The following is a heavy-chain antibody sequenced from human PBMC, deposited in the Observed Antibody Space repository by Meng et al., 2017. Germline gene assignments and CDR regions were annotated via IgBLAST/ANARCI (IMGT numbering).Heavy chain of an antibody. J-gene: IGHJ6*02. CDR2: ISASGGTT. CDR3: AKETDWTSQPYCYYYGLDV. CDR1: EFTFSSYA. V-gene: IGHV3-23*01. D-gene: IGHD3/OR15-3a*01. Sequence: GESLQISCAASEFTFSSYAMSWVRQAPGKGLEWVSGISASGGTTNYAAPVKGRFTVSRDNSQNTVYLQMKSLRAEDTAVYYCAKETDWTSQPYCYYYGLDVWGQGTTVTVSS.